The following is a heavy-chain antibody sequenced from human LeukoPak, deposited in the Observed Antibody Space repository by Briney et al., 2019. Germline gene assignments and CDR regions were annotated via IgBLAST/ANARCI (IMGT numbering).Heavy chain of an antibody. CDR3: ARVPRKYYYDSSGYLTLDY. Sequence: ASVKVSCKASGYTFTSYGISWVRQAPGQGLEWMGWISAYNGNTNYAQKFQGRVTITADKSTSTAYMELSSLRSEDTAVYYCARVPRKYYYDSSGYLTLDYWGQGTLVTVSS. V-gene: IGHV1-18*01. CDR2: ISAYNGNT. D-gene: IGHD3-22*01. CDR1: GYTFTSYG. J-gene: IGHJ4*02.